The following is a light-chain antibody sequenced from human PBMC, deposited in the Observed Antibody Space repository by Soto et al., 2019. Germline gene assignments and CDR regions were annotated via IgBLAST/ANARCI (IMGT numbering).Light chain of an antibody. CDR3: QQYGTSPWT. Sequence: VLTQSPGTLSLSPGERATLSCRASHTISSSYLAWYQQKPGQAPRLLIYGARTRATGVPDRFSASGSGTDFSLTISRLEPEDFAVYYCQQYGTSPWTFGQGTKVDIK. CDR2: GAR. CDR1: HTISSSY. J-gene: IGKJ1*01. V-gene: IGKV3-20*01.